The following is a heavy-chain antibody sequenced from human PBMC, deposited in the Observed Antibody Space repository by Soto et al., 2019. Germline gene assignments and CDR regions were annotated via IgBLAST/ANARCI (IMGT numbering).Heavy chain of an antibody. CDR1: GFTFNAYW. CDR2: INRDGTEK. Sequence: EVQLVESGGGLVQPGGSLRLSCAASGFTFNAYWMTWVRQAPGKGLEWVANINRDGTEKNYVDSVKGRFTVSRDNAKNSLHLQMYSLRAEDTAVYYCVRDRTEYGSYGSSYYDVFDIWGQGTKVTVYS. J-gene: IGHJ3*02. CDR3: VRDRTEYGSYGSSYYDVFDI. D-gene: IGHD6-6*01. V-gene: IGHV3-7*05.